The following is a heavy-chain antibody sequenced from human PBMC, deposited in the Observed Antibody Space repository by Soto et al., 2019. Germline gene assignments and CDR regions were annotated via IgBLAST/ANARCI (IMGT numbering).Heavy chain of an antibody. CDR1: GGSISSGGYY. D-gene: IGHD6-6*01. J-gene: IGHJ5*02. CDR2: IYYSGST. V-gene: IGHV4-31*03. CDR3: ARDGSIAARPGWFDP. Sequence: QVQLQESGPGLVKPSQTLSLTCTVSGGSISSGGYYWSWIRQHPGKGLEWIGYIYYSGSTYYNPSLKSRVTISVDTSKNQFSLKLSSVTAADTAVYYCARDGSIAARPGWFDPWGQGTLVTVSS.